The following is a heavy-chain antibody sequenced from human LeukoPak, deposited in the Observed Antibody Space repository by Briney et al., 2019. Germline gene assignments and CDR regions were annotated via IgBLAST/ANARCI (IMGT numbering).Heavy chain of an antibody. CDR2: ISAYNGNT. CDR3: ARDYDILTGYTAFDI. Sequence: ASVKVSCKASGYTFTSYGISWVRQAPGQGLEWMGWISAYNGNTNYAQKLQGRVTMTTDTSTSTAYMELRSLRSDDTAVYYCARDYDILTGYTAFDIWGQGTMVTVSS. J-gene: IGHJ3*02. CDR1: GYTFTSYG. V-gene: IGHV1-18*04. D-gene: IGHD3-9*01.